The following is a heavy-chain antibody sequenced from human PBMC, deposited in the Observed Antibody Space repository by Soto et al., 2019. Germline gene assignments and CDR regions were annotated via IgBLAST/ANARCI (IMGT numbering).Heavy chain of an antibody. V-gene: IGHV4-59*01. CDR1: GGSISSYY. J-gene: IGHJ3*02. CDR2: IFYSVNT. CDR3: ARDRSYSTSRYDAFDI. D-gene: IGHD6-6*01. Sequence: QVQLQESGPGLVKPSETLSLTCTVSGGSISSYYWSWIRQPPGRGLEWIGYIFYSVNTDYNPSLKSRVTISLDTSKNQFSLRLSSVTAADTAVYYCARDRSYSTSRYDAFDIWGQGTMVTVSS.